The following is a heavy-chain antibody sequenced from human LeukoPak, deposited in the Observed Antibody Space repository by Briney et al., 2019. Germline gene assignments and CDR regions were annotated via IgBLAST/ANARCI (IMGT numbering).Heavy chain of an antibody. V-gene: IGHV4-59*01. D-gene: IGHD3-10*01. CDR3: ARGALLWFGDKMEYYFDY. CDR2: IYYGGST. J-gene: IGHJ4*02. Sequence: SETLSLTCTVSGGSISSYYWSWLRQPPGKGLEGSGYIYYGGSTNYNPSLKSRVTISVDTSKNQFSLKRSSVTAADTAVYYCARGALLWFGDKMEYYFDYWGQGTLLTVSS. CDR1: GGSISSYY.